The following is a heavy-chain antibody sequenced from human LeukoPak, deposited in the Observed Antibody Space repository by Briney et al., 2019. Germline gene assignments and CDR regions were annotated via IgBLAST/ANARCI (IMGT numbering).Heavy chain of an antibody. CDR2: ISSSSSYI. CDR3: AKGSYDSSGYWFDY. Sequence: GGSLRLSCAASGFTFSSYSMNWVRQAPGKGLEWVSSISSSSSYIYYADSVRGRFAISRDNSKNTMYLQMNSLRAEDTAVYYCAKGSYDSSGYWFDYWGQGTLVTVSS. CDR1: GFTFSSYS. J-gene: IGHJ4*02. V-gene: IGHV3-21*04. D-gene: IGHD3-22*01.